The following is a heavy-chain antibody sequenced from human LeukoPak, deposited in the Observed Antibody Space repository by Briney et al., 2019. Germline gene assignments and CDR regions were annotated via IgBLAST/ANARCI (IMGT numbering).Heavy chain of an antibody. D-gene: IGHD4-23*01. V-gene: IGHV1-69*01. J-gene: IGHJ6*02. CDR3: ARVTFRANSHYYYYGMDV. CDR2: IIPIFGTA. Sequence: SVKVSCKASGGTCSSYAISWVRQAPGQGLEWMGGIIPIFGTANYAQKFQGRVTITADESTSTAYMELSSLRSEDTAVYYCARVTFRANSHYYYYGMDVWGQGTTVTVSS. CDR1: GGTCSSYA.